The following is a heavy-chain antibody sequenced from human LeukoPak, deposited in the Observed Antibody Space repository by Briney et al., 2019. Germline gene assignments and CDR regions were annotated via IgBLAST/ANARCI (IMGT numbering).Heavy chain of an antibody. CDR2: ISSSSSYI. CDR3: ARDRRIAARPGNWFDP. D-gene: IGHD6-6*01. V-gene: IGHV3-21*01. J-gene: IGHJ5*02. CDR1: GFTFSSYS. Sequence: GGSLRLSCAAAGFTFSSYSMNWVRQAPGKGLEWVSSISSSSSYIYYADSVKGRFTISRDNAKNSLYLQMNSLRAEDTAVYYCARDRRIAARPGNWFDPWGRGTLVTVSS.